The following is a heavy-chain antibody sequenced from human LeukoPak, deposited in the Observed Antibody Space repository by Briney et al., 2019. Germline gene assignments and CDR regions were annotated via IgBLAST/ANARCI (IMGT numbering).Heavy chain of an antibody. CDR2: ISSSGSTI. CDR1: GFTFSSYE. D-gene: IGHD5-24*01. J-gene: IGHJ4*02. Sequence: HAGGSLRLSCAASGFTFSSYEMNWVRQAPGKGLEWVSYISSSGSTIYYADSVKGRFTISRDNAKNSLYLQMNSLRAEDTAVYYCARVAWRWLQSTNGQIDYWGQGTLVTVSS. CDR3: ARVAWRWLQSTNGQIDY. V-gene: IGHV3-48*03.